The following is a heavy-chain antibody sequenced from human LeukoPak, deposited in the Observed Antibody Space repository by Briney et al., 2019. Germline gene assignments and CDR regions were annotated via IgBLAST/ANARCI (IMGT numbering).Heavy chain of an antibody. CDR1: GYNFISYY. J-gene: IGHJ6*02. CDR3: AREDVVLVDAVRYYYYGMDV. Sequence: ASVKVSCTASGYNFISYYMHWVRQAPGQGLEWMGIINPSGGSTSYGQKFQDRVTMTRDTSTSTVYMELSSLKSEDTAVYYCAREDVVLVDAVRYYYYGMDVWGQGTTVTVSS. V-gene: IGHV1-46*01. D-gene: IGHD2-8*01. CDR2: INPSGGST.